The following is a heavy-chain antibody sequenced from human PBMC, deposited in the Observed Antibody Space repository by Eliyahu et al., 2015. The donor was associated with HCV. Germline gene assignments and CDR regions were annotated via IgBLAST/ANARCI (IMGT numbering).Heavy chain of an antibody. J-gene: IGHJ4*02. D-gene: IGHD2-2*01. CDR1: GESFSGYY. V-gene: IGHV4-34*01. CDR2: INHGGST. CDR3: ARGTSPIRYCSNTSCLRYYFDF. Sequence: QVQLQQWGAGLLKPSETLSLTCAVYGESFSGYYWTWXRQPPGKGLEWIGHINHGGSTSYNASLKSRVTISVDTSKNQFSLKLSSVTAADTAVYYCARGTSPIRYCSNTSCLRYYFDFWGQGTLVTVSS.